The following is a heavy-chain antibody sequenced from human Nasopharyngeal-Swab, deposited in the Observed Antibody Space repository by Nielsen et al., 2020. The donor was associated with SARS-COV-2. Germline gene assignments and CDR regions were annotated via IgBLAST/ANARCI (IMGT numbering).Heavy chain of an antibody. Sequence: LSLTCAASGFTFSSYGMHWVRQAPGKGLEWVAVIWYDGSNKYYADSVKGRFTISRDNSKNTLYLQMNSLRAEDTAVYYCARDVVVVAAFYYYYYGMDVWGQGTTVTVSS. CDR2: IWYDGSNK. D-gene: IGHD2-15*01. J-gene: IGHJ6*02. V-gene: IGHV3-33*01. CDR3: ARDVVVVAAFYYYYYGMDV. CDR1: GFTFSSYG.